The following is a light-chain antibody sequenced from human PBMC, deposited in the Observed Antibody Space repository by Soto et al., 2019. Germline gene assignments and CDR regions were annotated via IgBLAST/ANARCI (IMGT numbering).Light chain of an antibody. CDR3: QQYYSTPLT. Sequence: DIVMTQSPDSLAVSLGERATINCKSSQSVLYSSNNKNYLAWYQQKPGQPPKLLIYGVSTRESGVPDRFSGSGSGTDFTLTISSLQAEDVSVYYFQQYYSTPLTFGQGTKVEIK. V-gene: IGKV4-1*01. J-gene: IGKJ1*01. CDR2: GVS. CDR1: QSVLYSSNNKNY.